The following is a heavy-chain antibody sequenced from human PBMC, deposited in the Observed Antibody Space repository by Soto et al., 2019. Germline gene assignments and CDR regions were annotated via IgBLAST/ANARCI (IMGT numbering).Heavy chain of an antibody. D-gene: IGHD3-10*01. CDR2: ITASASHS. J-gene: IGHJ4*01. CDR3: ANGPSSEFLLSFDD. V-gene: IGHV3-23*01. Sequence: GGSLRLSCMASGFPSSTYGFSTYAMTWVRQPPGKGLEWVSVITASASHSYYADSVKGRFTISRDNSRNTLFLQMDSLRADDTAVYFCANGPSSEFLLSFDDWGHATLVTVSS. CDR1: GFPSSTYGFSTYA.